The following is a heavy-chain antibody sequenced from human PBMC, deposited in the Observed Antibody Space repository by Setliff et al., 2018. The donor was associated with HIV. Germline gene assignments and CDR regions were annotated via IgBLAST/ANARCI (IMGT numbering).Heavy chain of an antibody. D-gene: IGHD6-19*01. J-gene: IGHJ4*02. CDR1: GYTFTDYG. CDR2: ISAYNGNT. V-gene: IGHV1-18*01. Sequence: EASVKVSCKASGYTFTDYGISWVRQAPGQGLEWMGWISAYNGNTNYAPRLLGRVTMTTDTSTATAFMELRSLRSDDTAVYYCARDPSNTSGWLPYYDYWGQGTLVTVSS. CDR3: ARDPSNTSGWLPYYDY.